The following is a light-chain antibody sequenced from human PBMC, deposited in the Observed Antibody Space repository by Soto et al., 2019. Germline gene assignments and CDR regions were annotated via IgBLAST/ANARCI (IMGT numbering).Light chain of an antibody. CDR3: QQYGSPPL. CDR2: GAS. Sequence: VMTQSPGTLSLSRGKISTLSCRASQSVSSSYLAWYQQKPGQAPRLLIYGASSGATGIPDRFSGSASGTDFTLTISRLEPEDFAVYYCQQYGSPPLFGGGTKVDI. J-gene: IGKJ4*01. CDR1: QSVSSSY. V-gene: IGKV3-20*01.